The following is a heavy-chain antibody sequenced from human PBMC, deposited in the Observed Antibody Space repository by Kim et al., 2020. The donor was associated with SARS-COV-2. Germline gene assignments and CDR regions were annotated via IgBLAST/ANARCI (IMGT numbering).Heavy chain of an antibody. Sequence: ASVKVSCKTSGYTFTGYYMHWVRQAPGQGLEWMGWINPNSGDTNYAQKFRGRVTMTRDTSISTAYMDLSRLRSDDAAVYYCARDHCTSSGCYEYYYYGMDVWGQGTTVTVSS. J-gene: IGHJ6*02. CDR3: ARDHCTSSGCYEYYYYGMDV. CDR1: GYTFTGYY. CDR2: INPNSGDT. D-gene: IGHD2-2*01. V-gene: IGHV1-2*02.